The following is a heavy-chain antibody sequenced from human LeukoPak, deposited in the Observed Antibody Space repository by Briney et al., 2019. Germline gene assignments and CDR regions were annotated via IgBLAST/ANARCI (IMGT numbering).Heavy chain of an antibody. CDR1: GCSISSYY. CDR2: IYYSGST. J-gene: IGHJ4*02. D-gene: IGHD6-19*01. Sequence: SETLSLTCTVSGCSISSYYWSWIRQPPGKGLEWIGYIYYSGSTNYNPSLKSRVTISVDTSKNQFSLKLSSVTAADTAVYYCARSRRGSGWYYYWGQGTLVTVSS. V-gene: IGHV4-59*08. CDR3: ARSRRGSGWYYY.